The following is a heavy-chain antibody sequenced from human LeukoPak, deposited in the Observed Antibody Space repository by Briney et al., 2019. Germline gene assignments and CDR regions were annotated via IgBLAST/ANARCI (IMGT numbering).Heavy chain of an antibody. CDR2: LNPNSGGT. V-gene: IGHV1-2*02. CDR1: GYTFTGYY. J-gene: IGHJ6*02. D-gene: IGHD2-2*02. CDR3: ARDSVVVVPAAIPEYYYGMDV. Sequence: ASVKVSCKASGYTFTGYYMHWVRQAPGQGLEWMGWLNPNSGGTNYAQKLQGRVTMTTDTSTSTAYMELRSLRSDDTAVYYCARDSVVVVPAAIPEYYYGMDVWGQGTTVTVSS.